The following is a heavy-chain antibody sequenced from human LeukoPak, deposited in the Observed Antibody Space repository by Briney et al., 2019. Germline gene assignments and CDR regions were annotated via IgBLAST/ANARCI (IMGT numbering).Heavy chain of an antibody. V-gene: IGHV3-23*01. J-gene: IGHJ3*02. D-gene: IGHD2-2*01. CDR1: GFTVSFYA. CDR3: VKDPDPRYCSSTSCSPI. CDR2: IAGGGSST. Sequence: GGSLRLSCAASGFTVSFYAMSWVRQAPGKGLEWVSVIAGGGSSTYYADSVKGRFTISRDNSKNTPYLQMNSLRVEDTAVYYCVKDPDPRYCSSTSCSPIWGQGTMVTVSS.